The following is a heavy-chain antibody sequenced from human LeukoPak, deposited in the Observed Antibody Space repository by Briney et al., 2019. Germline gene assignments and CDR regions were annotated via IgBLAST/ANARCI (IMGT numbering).Heavy chain of an antibody. CDR1: GGSISSYY. J-gene: IGHJ4*02. CDR2: IYTSGST. D-gene: IGHD6-6*01. V-gene: IGHV4-4*07. Sequence: PSETLSLTCTASGGSISSYYWSWIRQPAGKGLEWIGRIYTSGSTNYNPSLKSRVTMSVDTSKNQFSLKLSSVTAADTAVYYCARVGGYSSSEYYFDYWGQGTLVTVSS. CDR3: ARVGGYSSSEYYFDY.